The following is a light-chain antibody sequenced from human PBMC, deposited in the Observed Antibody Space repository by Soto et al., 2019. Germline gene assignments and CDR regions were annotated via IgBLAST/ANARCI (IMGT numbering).Light chain of an antibody. CDR3: QQYGTSPLT. V-gene: IGKV3-20*01. J-gene: IGKJ4*01. CDR2: GAS. Sequence: EIVLTQSPGTLSLSPGDRATLSCSASQSVDTSYLGWYQQKPGQAPRLLIYGASSRATGIPDRFSGSGSGTDFTLTISRLEPEDFAVYYCQQYGTSPLTFGGGTKVDI. CDR1: QSVDTSY.